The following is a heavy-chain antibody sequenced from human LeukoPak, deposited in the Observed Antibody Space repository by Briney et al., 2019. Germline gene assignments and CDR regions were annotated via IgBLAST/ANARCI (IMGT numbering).Heavy chain of an antibody. D-gene: IGHD4-11*01. CDR3: ARGYDYTHNYFYYYMDV. CDR2: ISSDGSDK. Sequence: GRSLRLSCAASGFRFSSYGMHWVRQVPGEGLEWVAVISSDGSDKYYADSVKGRFTISRDNSKNTVFVQMSSLRAEDTGVYYCARGYDYTHNYFYYYMDVWGKGTTVTVSS. CDR1: GFRFSSYG. J-gene: IGHJ6*03. V-gene: IGHV3-33*05.